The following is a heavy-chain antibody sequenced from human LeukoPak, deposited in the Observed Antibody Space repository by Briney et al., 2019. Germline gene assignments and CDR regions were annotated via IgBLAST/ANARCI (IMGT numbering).Heavy chain of an antibody. CDR1: GFTFSSYS. CDR3: AREYPRPYYFDY. Sequence: PGGSLRLSCAASGFTFSSYSMNWVRQAPGKGLEWVSSISSSSSYIYYADSVKGRFTISRDNAKNSLYLQMNSLRAEHTAVYYCAREYPRPYYFDYWGQGTLVTVSS. CDR2: ISSSSSYI. V-gene: IGHV3-21*01. J-gene: IGHJ4*02.